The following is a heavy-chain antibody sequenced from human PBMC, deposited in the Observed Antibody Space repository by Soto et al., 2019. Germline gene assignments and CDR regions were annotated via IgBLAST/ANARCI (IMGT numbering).Heavy chain of an antibody. CDR3: ARESADFWSGYAIDY. J-gene: IGHJ4*02. V-gene: IGHV1-18*01. Sequence: ASVKVSCKASGYTFTSYGISWVRQAPGQGLEWMGWISAYNGNTNYAQKLQGRVTMTTDTSTSTAYMELRSLRSDDTAVYYCARESADFWSGYAIDYWGQGTLVTVSS. CDR1: GYTFTSYG. CDR2: ISAYNGNT. D-gene: IGHD3-3*01.